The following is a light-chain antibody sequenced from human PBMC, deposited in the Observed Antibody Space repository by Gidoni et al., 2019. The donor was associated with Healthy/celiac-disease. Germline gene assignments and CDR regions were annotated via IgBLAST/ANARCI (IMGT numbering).Light chain of an antibody. CDR2: DAC. Sequence: EMVLTQSPATLSLSPGERATLSCRASQSVSSDLAWYQQKPGQAPRLLIYDACNRATGIPARFSGSGSGTDFTLTISSLEPEDFAVYYCQQRSNWPPLMYTFGQGTKLEIK. V-gene: IGKV3-11*01. CDR3: QQRSNWPPLMYT. J-gene: IGKJ2*01. CDR1: QSVSSD.